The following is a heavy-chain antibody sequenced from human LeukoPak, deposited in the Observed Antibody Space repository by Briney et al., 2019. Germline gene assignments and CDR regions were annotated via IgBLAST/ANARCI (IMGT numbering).Heavy chain of an antibody. CDR1: GGSISSYS. CDR2: IYYSGST. CDR3: ARGSYRYGLDY. V-gene: IGHV4-59*01. D-gene: IGHD3-16*02. J-gene: IGHJ4*02. Sequence: SETLSLTCTVSGGSISSYSWSWIRQPPGKGLEWIGYIYYSGSTTYNPSPKSRVPITVDTSKNQLSLRLSSVAAADTAVYYCARGSYRYGLDYWGQGTLVTVSS.